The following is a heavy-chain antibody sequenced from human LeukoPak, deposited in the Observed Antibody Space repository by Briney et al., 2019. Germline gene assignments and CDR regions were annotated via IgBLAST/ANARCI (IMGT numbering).Heavy chain of an antibody. CDR3: ARVVDDWDYFDY. D-gene: IGHD2-15*01. V-gene: IGHV1-2*02. CDR2: INPNSGGT. Sequence: GASVKVSCKASGYTFTDYYMHWVRQAPGQGLEWMGWINPNSGGTNYAQNFKGRVTMTRDTSNNTAYMELSRLRSDGAAVYYCARVVDDWDYFDYWGQGTLVTVSS. J-gene: IGHJ4*02. CDR1: GYTFTDYY.